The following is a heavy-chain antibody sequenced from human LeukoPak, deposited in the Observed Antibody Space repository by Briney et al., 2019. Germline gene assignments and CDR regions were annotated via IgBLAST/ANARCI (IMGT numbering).Heavy chain of an antibody. D-gene: IGHD2-2*03. V-gene: IGHV4-38-2*02. J-gene: IGHJ3*02. CDR1: GYSISSGYY. CDR3: ARDTRLDGDAFDI. CDR2: IYHSGST. Sequence: SETLSLTCTVSGYSISSGYYWGWIRQPPGKGLEWIGSIYHSGSTYYNPSLKSRVTISVDTSKNQFSLKLSSVTAADTAVYYCARDTRLDGDAFDIWGQGTMVTVSS.